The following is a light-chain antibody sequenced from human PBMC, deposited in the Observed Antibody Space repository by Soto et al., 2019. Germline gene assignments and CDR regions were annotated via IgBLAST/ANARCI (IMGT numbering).Light chain of an antibody. CDR3: QQYGDWPLT. CDR1: HSVGNN. Sequence: EMVVTQSPATLSVSPGERATRSCRASHSVGNNFAWYQQKPGQAPRLLIFATSTRATGVPARFSGSGSGTEFTLTISSLQSEDFAVYYCQQYGDWPLTFGGGAKVEIE. V-gene: IGKV3-15*01. CDR2: ATS. J-gene: IGKJ4*01.